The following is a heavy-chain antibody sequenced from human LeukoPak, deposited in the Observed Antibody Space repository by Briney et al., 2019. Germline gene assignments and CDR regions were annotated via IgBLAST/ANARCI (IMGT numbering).Heavy chain of an antibody. CDR2: LNGDVSDP. D-gene: IGHD3-22*01. V-gene: IGHV3-74*01. CDR1: GFTLSSYW. J-gene: IGHJ4*02. CDR3: ARVTEGLKHDYYYDSSGYYTFFFDY. Sequence: GGSLGLSCAASGFTLSSYWMHWVRQVPGKGLVWVARLNGDVSDPTYADSVKGRFTISGDNAKNTLYLQMNSLRAEDTAVYYCARVTEGLKHDYYYDSSGYYTFFFDYWGQGTLVTVSS.